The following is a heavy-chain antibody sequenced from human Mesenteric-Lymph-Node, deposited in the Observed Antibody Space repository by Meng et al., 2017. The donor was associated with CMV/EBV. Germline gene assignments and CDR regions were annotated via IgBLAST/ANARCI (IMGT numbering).Heavy chain of an antibody. J-gene: IGHJ4*02. CDR3: AQGRSATAEFDY. Sequence: FSGSSLSTSGVGVGWIRQPPGKALEWLARIYWDDDKRYSPSLKSRLTITKDTSKNQVVLTMTNMDPVDTATYYCAQGRSATAEFDYWGQGTLVTVSS. CDR1: GSSLSTSGVG. V-gene: IGHV2-5*02. D-gene: IGHD2-15*01. CDR2: IYWDDDK.